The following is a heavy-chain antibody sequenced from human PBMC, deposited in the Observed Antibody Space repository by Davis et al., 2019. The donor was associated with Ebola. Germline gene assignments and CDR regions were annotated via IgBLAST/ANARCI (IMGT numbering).Heavy chain of an antibody. V-gene: IGHV3-30-3*01. CDR1: GFTFSSYA. CDR3: ARDRRDGYNPFDY. Sequence: GGSLRLSCAASGFTFSSYAMHWVRQAPGKGLEWVAVISYDGSNKYYADSVKGRFTISRDNAKNSLYLQMNSLRDEDTAVYYCARDRRDGYNPFDYWGQGTLVTVSS. J-gene: IGHJ4*02. CDR2: ISYDGSNK. D-gene: IGHD5-24*01.